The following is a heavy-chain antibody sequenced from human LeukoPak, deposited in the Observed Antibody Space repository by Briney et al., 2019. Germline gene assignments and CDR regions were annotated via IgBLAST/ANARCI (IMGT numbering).Heavy chain of an antibody. CDR1: GYTFTSYA. D-gene: IGHD5-24*01. V-gene: IGHV1-46*01. Sequence: ASVKVSCKASGYTFTSYAITWVRQAPGQGPEWMGVISPSGGSTTYAQKFRGRVTLTRDMSTSTDYLELSSLRSEDTAVYYCARDNSVRDEAWWFNPWGQGTLVTVSS. CDR2: ISPSGGST. J-gene: IGHJ5*02. CDR3: ARDNSVRDEAWWFNP.